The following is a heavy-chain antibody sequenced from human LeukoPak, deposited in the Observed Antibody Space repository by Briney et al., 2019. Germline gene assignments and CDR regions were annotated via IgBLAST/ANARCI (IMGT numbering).Heavy chain of an antibody. V-gene: IGHV1-2*02. Sequence: GASVKVSCKSSGYTFTAYYMHWVRQAPGQGLEWMGWINPNSGGTSYAQKFQGRVTMTSDTSISTAYMELNRLRSDDTAVYYCARGYGPDAFDIWGQGTMVTVSS. D-gene: IGHD3-10*01. CDR2: INPNSGGT. CDR1: GYTFTAYY. J-gene: IGHJ3*02. CDR3: ARGYGPDAFDI.